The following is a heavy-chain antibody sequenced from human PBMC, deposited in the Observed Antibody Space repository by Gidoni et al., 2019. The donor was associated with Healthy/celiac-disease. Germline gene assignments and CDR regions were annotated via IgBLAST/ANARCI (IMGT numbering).Heavy chain of an antibody. V-gene: IGHV1-24*01. CDR2: FDPEDGET. CDR3: ATDYGSHY. D-gene: IGHD4-17*01. Sequence: VQLVQSGAEVKKLGFSVKVSCKVSGYTLTELSMHWLRQATGKGLEWMGGFDPEDGETIYAQKFPGRVTMTEDTSTDTAYLELSSLRSEDSAVYYCATDYGSHYWGQGTLVTVSS. CDR1: GYTLTELS. J-gene: IGHJ4*02.